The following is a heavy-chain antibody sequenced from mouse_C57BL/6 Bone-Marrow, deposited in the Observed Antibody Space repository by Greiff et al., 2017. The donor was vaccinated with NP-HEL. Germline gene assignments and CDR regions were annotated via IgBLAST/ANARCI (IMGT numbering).Heavy chain of an antibody. D-gene: IGHD1-1*01. V-gene: IGHV1-26*01. CDR3: ARKDYGSSSHWYFDV. Sequence: VQLQQSGPELVKPGASVKISCKASGYTFTDYYMNWVKQSHGKSLEWIGDINPNNGGTSYNQKFKGKATLTVDKSSSTAYMELRSLTSEDSAVYYCARKDYGSSSHWYFDVWGTGTTVTVSS. CDR1: GYTFTDYY. CDR2: INPNNGGT. J-gene: IGHJ1*03.